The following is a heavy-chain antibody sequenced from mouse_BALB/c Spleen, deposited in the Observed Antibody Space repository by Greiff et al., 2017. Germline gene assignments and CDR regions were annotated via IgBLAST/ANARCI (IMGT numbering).Heavy chain of an antibody. D-gene: IGHD2-3*01. J-gene: IGHJ1*01. CDR2: IWAGGST. CDR1: GFSLTSYG. CDR3: ARDASYDGYWYFDV. Sequence: VQVVESGPGLVAPSQSLSITCTVSGFSLTSYGVHWVRQPPGKGLEWLGVIWAGGSTSYNSALMSRLSISKDNSKSQVFLKMNSLQTDDTAMYYCARDASYDGYWYFDVWGEGTTVTVSS. V-gene: IGHV2-9*02.